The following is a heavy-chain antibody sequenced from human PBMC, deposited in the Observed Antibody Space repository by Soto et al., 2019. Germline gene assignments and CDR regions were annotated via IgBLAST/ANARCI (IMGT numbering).Heavy chain of an antibody. V-gene: IGHV3-21*01. D-gene: IGHD2-8*01. Sequence: EVQLVESGGGLVKPGGSLRLSCAASGFTFSSYSMNWVRQAPGKGLVWVSFISSSSSYIYYADSVKGRFTISRDDDENSLSLQLNRLRAEDTAVYYCARVNGPNYFDYWGQGTLVTVSS. CDR1: GFTFSSYS. J-gene: IGHJ4*02. CDR2: ISSSSSYI. CDR3: ARVNGPNYFDY.